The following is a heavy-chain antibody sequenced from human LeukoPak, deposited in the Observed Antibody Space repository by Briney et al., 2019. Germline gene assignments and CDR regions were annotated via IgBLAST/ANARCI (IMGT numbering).Heavy chain of an antibody. D-gene: IGHD2-15*01. J-gene: IGHJ6*02. CDR2: VYNSGST. Sequence: PSETLSLTCTVSGGSISSSSYYWGWIRQPPGKGLEWIGYVYNSGSTYYNPSLVSLKSRVTLSVDTSKNQFSLRLTSVTASDTAVYYCVRDTSSTGYCSGGSCKPLDVWGQGTTVTVSS. V-gene: IGHV4-39*02. CDR3: VRDTSSTGYCSGGSCKPLDV. CDR1: GGSISSSSYY.